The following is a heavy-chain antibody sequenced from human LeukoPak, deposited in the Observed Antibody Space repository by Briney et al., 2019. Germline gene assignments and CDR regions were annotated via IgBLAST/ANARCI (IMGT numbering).Heavy chain of an antibody. CDR3: AREGNGGQMGSTFDI. D-gene: IGHD4-23*01. V-gene: IGHV1-46*03. Sequence: ASVKVSCKASGCTFTNYYMHWVRQAPGQRLEWMGIINPRGGTTTYAQKFLGRVTMTRDTSTSTVYMELSSLRSEDTAVYYCAREGNGGQMGSTFDIWGQGTMVTVSS. CDR1: GCTFTNYY. J-gene: IGHJ3*02. CDR2: INPRGGTT.